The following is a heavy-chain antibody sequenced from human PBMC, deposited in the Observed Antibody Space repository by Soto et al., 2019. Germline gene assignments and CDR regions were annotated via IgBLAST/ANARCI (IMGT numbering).Heavy chain of an antibody. Sequence: EVQVVESGGGLVQPGGSLKLSCEASGFTFSGSAMHWVRQASGKGLEWIGRIKSKPNNYATIYGASLKGRFTISRDDSKHAAYLQMDSLKIEDTAVYYCTTLNDNCDYVCFQHWGQGTLVTVSS. CDR2: IKSKPNNYAT. CDR3: TTLNDNCDYVCFQH. J-gene: IGHJ1*01. CDR1: GFTFSGSA. D-gene: IGHD4-17*01. V-gene: IGHV3-73*01.